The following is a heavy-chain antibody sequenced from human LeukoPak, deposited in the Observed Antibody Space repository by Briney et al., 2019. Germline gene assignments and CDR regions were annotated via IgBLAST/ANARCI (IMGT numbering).Heavy chain of an antibody. J-gene: IGHJ6*02. V-gene: IGHV3-23*01. CDR3: AKESSSSWSYYYYGMDV. Sequence: GGSLRLSCAASGFTLSSYAMSWVRQAPGKGLEWVSAISGSGGSTYYADSVKGRFTISRDNSKNTLYLQMNSLRAEDTAVYYCAKESSSSWSYYYYGMDVWGQGTTVTVSS. CDR2: ISGSGGST. CDR1: GFTLSSYA. D-gene: IGHD6-13*01.